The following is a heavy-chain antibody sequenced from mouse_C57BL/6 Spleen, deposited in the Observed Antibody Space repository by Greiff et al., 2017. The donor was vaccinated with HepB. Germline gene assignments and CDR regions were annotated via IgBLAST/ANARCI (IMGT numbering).Heavy chain of an antibody. CDR2: ISSGSSTI. D-gene: IGHD2-3*01. J-gene: IGHJ3*01. Sequence: EVNVVESGGGLVKPGGSLKLSCAASGFTFSDYGMHWVRQAPEKGLEWVAYISSGSSTIYYADTVKGRFTISRDNAKNTLFLQMTSLRSEDTAMYYCARPGDGYLFAYWGQGTLVTVSA. CDR3: ARPGDGYLFAY. CDR1: GFTFSDYG. V-gene: IGHV5-17*01.